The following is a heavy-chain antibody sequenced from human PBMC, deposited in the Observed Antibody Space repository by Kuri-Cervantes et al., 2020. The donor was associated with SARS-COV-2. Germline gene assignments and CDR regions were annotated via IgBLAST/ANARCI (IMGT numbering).Heavy chain of an antibody. CDR1: GFTFSSYS. CDR2: ISYDGSNK. J-gene: IGHJ4*02. CDR3: ARDRSTHYFDY. V-gene: IGHV3-30*03. Sequence: GGSLRLSCAASGFTFSSYSMNWVRQAPGKGLEWVAVISYDGSNKYYADSVKGRFTISRDNSKNTPYLQMNSLRAEDTAVYYCARDRSTHYFDYWGQGTLVTVSS.